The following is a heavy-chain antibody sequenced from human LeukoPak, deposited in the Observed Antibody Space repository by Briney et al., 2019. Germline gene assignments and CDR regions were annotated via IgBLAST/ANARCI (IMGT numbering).Heavy chain of an antibody. CDR3: ARSVVISNYYYYMDV. CDR1: GFTFSSYA. CDR2: IKQDGSEK. D-gene: IGHD3-22*01. V-gene: IGHV3-7*01. Sequence: GGSPRLSCAASGFTFSSYAMSWVRQAPGKGLEWVANIKQDGSEKYYVDSVKGRFTISRDNAKNSLYLQMNSLRAEDTAVYYCARSVVISNYYYYMDVWGKGTTVTVSS. J-gene: IGHJ6*03.